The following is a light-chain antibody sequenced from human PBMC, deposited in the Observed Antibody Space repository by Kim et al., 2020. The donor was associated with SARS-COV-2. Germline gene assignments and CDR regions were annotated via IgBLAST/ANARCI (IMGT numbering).Light chain of an antibody. Sequence: YELTQPPSVSVSPGQTASITCSGDKLGDKYACWYQQKPGQSPVLVIYQDTKRPSGIHERFSGSNSGNTATLTISGTQAMDEADYYFQAWDGSTTVFGGGTQLPVL. CDR1: KLGDKY. J-gene: IGLJ3*02. V-gene: IGLV3-1*01. CDR2: QDT. CDR3: QAWDGSTTV.